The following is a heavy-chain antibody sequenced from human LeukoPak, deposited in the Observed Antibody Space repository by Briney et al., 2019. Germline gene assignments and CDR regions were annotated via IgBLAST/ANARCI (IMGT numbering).Heavy chain of an antibody. CDR2: IKGDGSRK. D-gene: IGHD3-22*01. CDR1: GFTFRSYW. CDR3: VRDANYHDRSNYHDVLDM. J-gene: IGHJ3*02. V-gene: IGHV3-7*01. Sequence: GGSLRLSCAASGFTFRSYWMIWVRQAPGKGLEWVANIKGDGSRKYYLDSVEGRFTISRDNAKNSLYLQMSSLRADDTAVYYCVRDANYHDRSNYHDVLDMRGQGTMVTVSS.